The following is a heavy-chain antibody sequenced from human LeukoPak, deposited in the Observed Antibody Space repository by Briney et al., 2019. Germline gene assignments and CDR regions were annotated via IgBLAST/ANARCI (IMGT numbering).Heavy chain of an antibody. D-gene: IGHD2-2*02. CDR1: GFTFSSYA. CDR2: ISYDGSNK. V-gene: IGHV3-30*01. J-gene: IGHJ6*03. Sequence: GSLRLSCAASGFTFSSYAMHWVRQAPGKGLEWVAVISYDGSNKYYADSVKGRFTISRDNSKNTLYLQMNSLRAEDTAVYHCARDGVVVVPAAIFLFYYYYYMDVWGKGTTVTVSS. CDR3: ARDGVVVVPAAIFLFYYYYYMDV.